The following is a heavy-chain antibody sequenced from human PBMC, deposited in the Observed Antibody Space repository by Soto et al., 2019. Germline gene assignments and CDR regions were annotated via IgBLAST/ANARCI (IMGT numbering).Heavy chain of an antibody. D-gene: IGHD1-26*01. CDR3: GRGRSGQIVVFY. V-gene: IGHV1-2*02. Sequence: ASVKVSCKASGYTFTGHYIHWVRQAPEQGPEWMGEIGPESGATGYAQRFQGRVTMTRDMSITTVYMELNNLSPDDTAVYYCGRGRSGQIVVFYWGQGTPVTVSS. CDR2: IGPESGAT. CDR1: GYTFTGHY. J-gene: IGHJ4*02.